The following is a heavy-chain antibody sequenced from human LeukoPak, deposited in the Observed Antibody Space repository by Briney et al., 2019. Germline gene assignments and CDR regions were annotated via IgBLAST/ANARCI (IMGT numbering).Heavy chain of an antibody. V-gene: IGHV3-74*01. CDR3: ARVAGGSSPYYFDY. CDR2: INSDGSST. J-gene: IGHJ4*02. D-gene: IGHD6-13*01. CDR1: GFTFSSYW. Sequence: GSPRLSCAASGFTFSSYWMHWVRQAPGKGLVWVSRINSDGSSTSYADSVKGRFTISRDNAKNTLYLQMNSLRAEDTAVYYCARVAGGSSPYYFDYWVRGTLVTVSS.